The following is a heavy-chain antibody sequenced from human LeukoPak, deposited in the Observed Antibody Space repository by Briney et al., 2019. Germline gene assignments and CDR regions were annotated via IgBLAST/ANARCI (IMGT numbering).Heavy chain of an antibody. CDR1: GGSISSYY. CDR2: IYYGGST. CDR3: ARGGAYNKFDY. V-gene: IGHV4-59*01. D-gene: IGHD1-14*01. Sequence: SETLSLTCTVSGGSISSYYWSWIRQPPGKGLEWIGYIYYGGSTNYNPSLKSRVTISVDTSKNQFSLKLSSVTAADTAVYYCARGGAYNKFDYWGQGTLVTVSS. J-gene: IGHJ4*02.